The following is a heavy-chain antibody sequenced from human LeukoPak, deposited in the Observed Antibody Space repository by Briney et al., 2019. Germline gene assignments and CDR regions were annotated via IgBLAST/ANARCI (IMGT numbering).Heavy chain of an antibody. CDR2: IYYSGST. J-gene: IGHJ3*02. V-gene: IGHV4-59*01. CDR3: AIMTYYDFWSGYSGGGAFDI. D-gene: IGHD3-3*01. Sequence: SETLSLTCTVSSGSISSYYWSWIRQPPGKGLEWIGYIYYSGSTNYNPSLKSRVTISVDTSKNQFSLKLSSVTAADTAVYYCAIMTYYDFWSGYSGGGAFDIWGQGTMVTVSS. CDR1: SGSISSYY.